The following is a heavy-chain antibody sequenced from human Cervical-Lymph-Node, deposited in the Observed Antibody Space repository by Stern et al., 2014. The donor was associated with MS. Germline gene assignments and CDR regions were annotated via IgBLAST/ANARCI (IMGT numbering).Heavy chain of an antibody. V-gene: IGHV3-53*01. J-gene: IGHJ4*02. CDR3: ARDSSGYNYFDD. CDR2: MYSCGST. D-gene: IGHD5-24*01. Sequence: EVQLVESGGGLIQPGGSLRLSCAASGFTVRSNYMSWVRQAPGKGLEWVSVMYSCGSTYYADSVKVRFTISRDNSKNTLYLQMNSLRAEDTAVYYCARDSSGYNYFDDWGQGTLVTVSS. CDR1: GFTVRSNY.